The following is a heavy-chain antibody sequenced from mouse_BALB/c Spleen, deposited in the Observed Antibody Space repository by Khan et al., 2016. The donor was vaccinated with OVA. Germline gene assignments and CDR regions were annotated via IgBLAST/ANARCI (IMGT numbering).Heavy chain of an antibody. Sequence: DLVKPGASVKLSCKASGYTFTSYWINWIKQRPGQGLEWIGQIGPGSSSAYFNDIFKVKATLTVDTSSSIAYIQLNSLASEDSAVYYCARCNCYGRSLYAMDYWGQGTSVTVSS. CDR1: GYTFTSYW. V-gene: IGHV1S41*01. CDR3: ARCNCYGRSLYAMDY. CDR2: IGPGSSSA. D-gene: IGHD1-1*01. J-gene: IGHJ4*01.